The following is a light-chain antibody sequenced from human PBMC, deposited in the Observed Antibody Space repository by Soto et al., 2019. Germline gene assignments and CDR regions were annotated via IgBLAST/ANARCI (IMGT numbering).Light chain of an antibody. CDR1: QSVSSY. V-gene: IGKV3-11*01. J-gene: IGKJ2*01. Sequence: EIVLTQSPATLSLSPGERATLSCRASQSVSSYLAWYQQKPGQAPRLLIYDAYNRATGIPARFSGSGSGTDFTLTISSLEPEDFAVYYCQQRSNWSPAYTFGQGTKLEIK. CDR2: DAY. CDR3: QQRSNWSPAYT.